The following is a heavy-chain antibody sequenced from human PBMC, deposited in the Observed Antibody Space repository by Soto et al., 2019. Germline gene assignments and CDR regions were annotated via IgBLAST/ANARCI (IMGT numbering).Heavy chain of an antibody. V-gene: IGHV4-31*03. Sequence: SETLSLTCTVSGGSISSGGYYWSWIRQHPGKGLEWIGYIYYSGSTYYNPSLKSRVTISVDTSKTQFSLKLSSVTAAATAVYYCASESGPTGLVYFDSCGKGTLVTVSS. CDR3: ASESGPTGLVYFDS. CDR2: IYYSGST. CDR1: GGSISSGGYY. J-gene: IGHJ4*02. D-gene: IGHD3-16*01.